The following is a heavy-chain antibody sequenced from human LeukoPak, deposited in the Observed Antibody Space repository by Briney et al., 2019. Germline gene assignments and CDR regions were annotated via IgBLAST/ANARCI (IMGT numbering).Heavy chain of an antibody. D-gene: IGHD3-10*01. V-gene: IGHV3-53*01. CDR2: IYSGGST. CDR3: ARALGYGSGRAFDI. Sequence: GGSLRLSCAASGFTVSSNYMSWVRQAPGQGLEWVSVIYSGGSTYYADSVKGRFTISRDNSKNTLYLQMNSLRAEDTAVYYCARALGYGSGRAFDIWGQGTMVTVSS. J-gene: IGHJ3*02. CDR1: GFTVSSNY.